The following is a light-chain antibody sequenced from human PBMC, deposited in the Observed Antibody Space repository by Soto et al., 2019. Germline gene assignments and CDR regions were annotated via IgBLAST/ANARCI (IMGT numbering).Light chain of an antibody. CDR1: QSISRW. CDR2: VAT. J-gene: IGKJ1*01. V-gene: IGKV1-5*01. CDR3: HLHGSYSPWT. Sequence: DIQMTQSPSTLSAYVGDRVTITCRASQSISRWLAWYQQRPGKAPTILIFVATTLKSGLPSTFSGGRSATEFSPTISSLLPDDFSTSYCHLHGSYSPWTFGQGTKVDIK.